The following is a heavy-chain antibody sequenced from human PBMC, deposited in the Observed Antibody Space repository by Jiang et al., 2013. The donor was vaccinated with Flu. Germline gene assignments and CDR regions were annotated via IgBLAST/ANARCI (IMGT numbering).Heavy chain of an antibody. CDR2: IVVGSDYT. J-gene: IGHJ6*03. V-gene: IGHV1-58*01. CDR1: GFTFSTSA. D-gene: IGHD6-13*01. CDR3: VTDLKVSDTAATGPYVYYYMDV. Sequence: GAEVKKPGTSVKVSCKASGFTFSTSAVQWVRQARGQRLEWIGWIVVGSDYTDSAQKFQERVTITRDTSTDTAYMELISLRSEDTAMYYCVTDLKVSDTAATGPYVYYYMDVWGKGTTVTVSS.